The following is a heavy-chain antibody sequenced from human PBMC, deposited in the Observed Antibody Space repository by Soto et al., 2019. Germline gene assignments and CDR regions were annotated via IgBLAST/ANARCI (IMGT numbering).Heavy chain of an antibody. V-gene: IGHV3-30*18. D-gene: IGHD2-15*01. J-gene: IGHJ4*02. CDR2: ISYDGSNK. CDR3: AKDRRKVVVAAPFDY. Sequence: QVQLVESGGGVVQPGRSLRLSCAASGFTFSSYGMHWVRQAPGKGLEWVAVISYDGSNKYYADSVKGRFTISRDNSKNTLYLQMNSLRAAATAVYYCAKDRRKVVVAAPFDYWGQGTLVTVSS. CDR1: GFTFSSYG.